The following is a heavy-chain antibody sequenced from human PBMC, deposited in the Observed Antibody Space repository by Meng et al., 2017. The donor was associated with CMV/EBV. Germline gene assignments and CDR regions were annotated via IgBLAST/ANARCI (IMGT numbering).Heavy chain of an antibody. J-gene: IGHJ5*02. CDR1: GGSISSYY. CDR2: IYYSGST. CDR3: ARLGGVTIFGVVIPNWFDP. Sequence: GPLRLSCTVSGGSISSYYWSWIRQPPGKGLEWIGYIYYSGSTNYNPSLKSRVTISVDTSKNQFSLKLSSVTAADTAVYYCARLGGVTIFGVVIPNWFDPWGQGTLVTVSS. D-gene: IGHD3-3*01. V-gene: IGHV4-59*01.